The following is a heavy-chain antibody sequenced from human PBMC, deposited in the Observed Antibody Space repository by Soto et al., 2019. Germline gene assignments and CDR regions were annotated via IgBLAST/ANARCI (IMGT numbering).Heavy chain of an antibody. CDR2: IYYSGST. J-gene: IGHJ5*02. Sequence: QVQLQESGPGLVKPSETLSLTCTVSGGSISSYYWSWIRQPPGQGLEWVGYIYYSGSTNYNPSLKSRVTISVDTSRNRSSLKLSSGTAADTAGYYCGSVIFGRGTGFDPWGQGTLVTVSS. V-gene: IGHV4-59*01. D-gene: IGHD3-3*01. CDR1: GGSISSYY. CDR3: GSVIFGRGTGFDP.